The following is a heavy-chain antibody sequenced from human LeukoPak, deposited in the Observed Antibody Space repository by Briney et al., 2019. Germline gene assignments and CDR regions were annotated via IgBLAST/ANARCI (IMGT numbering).Heavy chain of an antibody. J-gene: IGHJ4*02. D-gene: IGHD4-11*01. CDR2: IKSDGSDT. Sequence: PGGSLGLSCVASGFTFSRYWMHWVRQAPGEGLVWVSRIKSDGSDTTYADSVKGRFTMSRDNTKNTLYLQMNGLRAEDTAVYYCARDVNYRFDYWGQGTLVTVSS. CDR1: GFTFSRYW. CDR3: ARDVNYRFDY. V-gene: IGHV3-74*01.